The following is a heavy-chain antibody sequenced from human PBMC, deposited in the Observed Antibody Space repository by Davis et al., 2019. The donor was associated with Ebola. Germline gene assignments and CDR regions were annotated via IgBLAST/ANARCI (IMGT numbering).Heavy chain of an antibody. CDR2: ISAYNGNT. Sequence: ASVKVSCKASGYTFKNSAISWVRQAPGQGLEWMGWISAYNGNTAYAQILQGRVTMTTDTSTGTAYMELRSLRSDDTAVYFCARVHMYSSGWDYWGQGTLVTVSS. CDR3: ARVHMYSSGWDY. J-gene: IGHJ4*02. V-gene: IGHV1-18*01. D-gene: IGHD6-19*01. CDR1: GYTFKNSA.